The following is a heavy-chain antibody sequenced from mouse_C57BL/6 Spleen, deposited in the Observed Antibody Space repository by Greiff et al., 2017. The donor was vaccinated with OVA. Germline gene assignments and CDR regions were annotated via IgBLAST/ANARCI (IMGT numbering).Heavy chain of an antibody. CDR1: GFTFSSYA. Sequence: EVQLVESGGGLVKPGGSLKLSCAASGFTFSSYAMSWVRQTPEKRLEWVATISDGGSYTYYPDNVKGRFTISRDNAKNNLYLQISHLKAEDTAKYYWARDAPYYGNRYWYFDGGGTGTTVTVSS. CDR2: ISDGGSYT. D-gene: IGHD2-10*01. V-gene: IGHV5-4*01. J-gene: IGHJ1*03. CDR3: ARDAPYYGNRYWYFDG.